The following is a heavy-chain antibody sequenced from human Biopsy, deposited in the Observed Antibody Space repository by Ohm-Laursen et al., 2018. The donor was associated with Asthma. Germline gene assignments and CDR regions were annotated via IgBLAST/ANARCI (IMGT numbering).Heavy chain of an antibody. D-gene: IGHD3-10*01. Sequence: GASVKVCKTSGYTFNSAGITWVRQAPGQGLEWMGWISVYNGNTKVAQKLQDRVTMITDTSTSTAYMELRSLRSDDTAVYFCARAVDYSHYYGIDVWGQGTTVTVS. J-gene: IGHJ6*02. V-gene: IGHV1-18*01. CDR1: GYTFNSAG. CDR2: ISVYNGNT. CDR3: ARAVDYSHYYGIDV.